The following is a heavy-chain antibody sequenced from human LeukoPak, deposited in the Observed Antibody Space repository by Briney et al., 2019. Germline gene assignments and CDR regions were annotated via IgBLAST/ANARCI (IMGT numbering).Heavy chain of an antibody. CDR3: AKDLVGAKRPFDS. CDR1: GFSFSSYA. CDR2: ISGSGGST. V-gene: IGHV3-23*01. J-gene: IGHJ4*02. D-gene: IGHD1-26*01. Sequence: GGSLRLSCTASGFSFSSYAMNWVRQAPGKGLEWYSVISGSGGSTDSADSVNGRFTISRDNSKNTLYLQMNSLRAEDTAVYYCAKDLVGAKRPFDSWGQGTLVTVSS.